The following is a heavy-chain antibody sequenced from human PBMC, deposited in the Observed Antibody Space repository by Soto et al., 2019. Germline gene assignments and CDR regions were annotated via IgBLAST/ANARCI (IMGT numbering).Heavy chain of an antibody. Sequence: GGSLSLSCAASGFPFSSYAMSLVRQAPGKGLEWVSAISGSGGSTYYADSVKGRFTISRDNSKNTLYLQMNSLRAEDTAVYYCAKGAEDVLRYFDWLSSRSGTYYGMDVWGQGTTVTVSS. CDR3: AKGAEDVLRYFDWLSSRSGTYYGMDV. J-gene: IGHJ6*02. D-gene: IGHD3-9*01. CDR1: GFPFSSYA. V-gene: IGHV3-23*01. CDR2: ISGSGGST.